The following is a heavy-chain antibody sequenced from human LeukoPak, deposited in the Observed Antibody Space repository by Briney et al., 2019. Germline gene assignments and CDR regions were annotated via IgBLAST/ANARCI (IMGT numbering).Heavy chain of an antibody. CDR1: GFTFRNYN. CDR2: ISSSSSYI. Sequence: PGGSLGLSCAASGFTFRNYNMNWVRQAPGKGLEWVSSISSSSSYIYYADSVKGRFTISRDNAKNSLYLQMNSLRAEDTAVYYCARGRSRHYYYMDVWGKGTTVTVSS. D-gene: IGHD1-14*01. CDR3: ARGRSRHYYYMDV. V-gene: IGHV3-21*01. J-gene: IGHJ6*03.